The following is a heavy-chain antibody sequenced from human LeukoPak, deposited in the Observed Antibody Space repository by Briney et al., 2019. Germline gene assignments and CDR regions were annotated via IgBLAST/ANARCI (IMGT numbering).Heavy chain of an antibody. CDR2: FSGSGIPI. D-gene: IGHD3-22*01. CDR3: AKDPPYNYYDSSGYTPAGPYFDY. CDR1: GFIFTNYF. J-gene: IGHJ4*02. Sequence: PGGSLKLSVAALGFIFTNYFLSGFGRAQGKGLEGVAYFSGSGIPIFYADSVKGRFTISRDNSKNTLYLQMNSLRAEDTAVYYCAKDPPYNYYDSSGYTPAGPYFDYWGQGTLVTVSS. V-gene: IGHV3-23*01.